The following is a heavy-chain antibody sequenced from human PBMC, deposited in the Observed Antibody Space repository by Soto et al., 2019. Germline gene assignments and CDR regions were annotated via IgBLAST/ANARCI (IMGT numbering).Heavy chain of an antibody. J-gene: IGHJ4*02. CDR2: IYSGGST. CDR3: ARVGEEYFDWMKGYYFDY. V-gene: IGHV3-53*01. CDR1: GFTVSSNY. D-gene: IGHD3-9*01. Sequence: PGGSLRLSCAASGFTVSSNYMSWVRQAPGKGLEWVSVIYSGGSTYYADSVKGRFTISRDNSKNTLYLQMNSLRAEDTAVYYCARVGEEYFDWMKGYYFDYWGQGTLVTVSS.